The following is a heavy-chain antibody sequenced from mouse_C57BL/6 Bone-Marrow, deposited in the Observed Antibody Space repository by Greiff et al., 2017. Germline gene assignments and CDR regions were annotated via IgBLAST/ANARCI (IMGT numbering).Heavy chain of an antibody. V-gene: IGHV1-82*01. CDR3: ARGGYY. CDR1: GYAFSSSW. CDR2: IYPGDGDT. J-gene: IGHJ2*01. Sequence: VQLQQSGPELVKPGASVKISCKASGYAFSSSWMNWVKQRPGKGLEWIGRIYPGDGDTNYNGKFKGKATLTADKSSSPAYMQLSSLTSEDSAVYFCARGGYYWGQGTTLTVSS.